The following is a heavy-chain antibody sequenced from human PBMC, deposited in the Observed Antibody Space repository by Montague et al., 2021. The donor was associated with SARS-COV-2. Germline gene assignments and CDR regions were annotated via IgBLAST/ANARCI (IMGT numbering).Heavy chain of an antibody. CDR2: LLFGKKT. CDR3: ARHTSERITMVQAFDI. D-gene: IGHD3-10*01. J-gene: IGHJ3*02. Sequence: SETLSLTCTVSGVVELRRSSGEHTSELQSPLKLVCRLLFGKKTNYNPSLKSRVTISVDTSKNQFSLKLSSVTAADTAVYYCARHTSERITMVQAFDIWGQGTMGTVS. V-gene: IGHV4-59*08. CDR1: GVVELRRS.